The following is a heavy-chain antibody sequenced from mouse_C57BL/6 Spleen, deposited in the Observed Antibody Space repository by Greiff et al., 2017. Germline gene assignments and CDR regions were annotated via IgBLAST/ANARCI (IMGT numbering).Heavy chain of an antibody. Sequence: EVQVVESGGGLVQPGGSLSLSCAASGFTFTDYYMSWVRQPPGKALEWLGFIRNKANGYTTEYSASVKGRFTISRDNSQSILYLQMNALRAEDSATYYCARYRGAYDSFAYWGQGTLVTVSA. CDR3: ARYRGAYDSFAY. CDR2: IRNKANGYTT. V-gene: IGHV7-3*01. CDR1: GFTFTDYY. D-gene: IGHD2-4*01. J-gene: IGHJ3*01.